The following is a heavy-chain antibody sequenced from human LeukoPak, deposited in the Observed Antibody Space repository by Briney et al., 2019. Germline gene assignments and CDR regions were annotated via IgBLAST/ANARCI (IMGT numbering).Heavy chain of an antibody. D-gene: IGHD3-10*01. V-gene: IGHV3-21*01. CDR2: ISSSSSYI. CDR3: ARGMVRGVQPDY. J-gene: IGHJ4*02. Sequence: PGGSLRLSCAASGFTFSSYSMNWVRQAPGKGLEWVSSISSSSSYIYYADSVKGRLTISRDNAKNSLYLQMNSLRAEDTAVYYCARGMVRGVQPDYWGQGTLVTVSS. CDR1: GFTFSSYS.